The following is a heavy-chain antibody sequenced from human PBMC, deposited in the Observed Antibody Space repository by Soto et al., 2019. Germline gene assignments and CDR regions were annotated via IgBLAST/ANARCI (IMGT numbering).Heavy chain of an antibody. CDR2: ISAYNGNT. D-gene: IGHD3-22*01. CDR1: GYTFTSDG. J-gene: IGHJ5*02. V-gene: IGHV1-18*04. Sequence: ASVKVSCKTSGYTFTSDGISWVRQAPGQGLEWMGWISAYNGNTNYVQNLQGRVTMTTDTSTSTAYMELRSLRSDDTAVYYCAGYYDNRGYYWFDPWGQGTLVSVSS. CDR3: AGYYDNRGYYWFDP.